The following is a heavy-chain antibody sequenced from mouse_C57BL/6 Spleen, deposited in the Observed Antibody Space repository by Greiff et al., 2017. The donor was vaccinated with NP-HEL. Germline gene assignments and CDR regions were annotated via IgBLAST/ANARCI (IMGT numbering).Heavy chain of an antibody. CDR3: ARCRPGGYYAMDY. CDR1: GYAFSSYW. J-gene: IGHJ4*01. Sequence: QVQLQQSGAELVKPGASVKISCKASGYAFSSYWMNWVKQRPGKGLEWIGQIYPGDGDTNYNGKFKGKATLTADKSSSTAYMQLSSLTSEDSAVYFCARCRPGGYYAMDYWGQGTSVTVSS. CDR2: IYPGDGDT. V-gene: IGHV1-80*01.